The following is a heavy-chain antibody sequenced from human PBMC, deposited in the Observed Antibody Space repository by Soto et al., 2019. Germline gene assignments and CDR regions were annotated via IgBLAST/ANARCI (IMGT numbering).Heavy chain of an antibody. J-gene: IGHJ4*02. Sequence: QVQLVQSGAEVEKPGASVKVSCKASGYTFTSYDINWVRQAAGQGPEWMGWMSPNSGNTGYAQKFPGRVTMTRDTSISTAFLELTSLTSEDTAVYYCARGEWELSYWGQGTPVTVSS. CDR3: ARGEWELSY. V-gene: IGHV1-8*01. D-gene: IGHD1-26*01. CDR1: GYTFTSYD. CDR2: MSPNSGNT.